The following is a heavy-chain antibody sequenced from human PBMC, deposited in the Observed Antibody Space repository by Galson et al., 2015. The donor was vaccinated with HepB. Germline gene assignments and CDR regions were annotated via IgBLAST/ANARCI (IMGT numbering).Heavy chain of an antibody. J-gene: IGHJ6*02. D-gene: IGHD6-19*01. V-gene: IGHV3-33*01. Sequence: SLRLSCAASGFTFSSYGMHWVRQAPGKGLEWVAVIWYDGSNKYYADSVKGRFTISRDNSKNTLYLQMNSLRAEDTAVYYCAGASVAGTLGYYYYGMDVWGQGTTVTVSS. CDR1: GFTFSSYG. CDR2: IWYDGSNK. CDR3: AGASVAGTLGYYYYGMDV.